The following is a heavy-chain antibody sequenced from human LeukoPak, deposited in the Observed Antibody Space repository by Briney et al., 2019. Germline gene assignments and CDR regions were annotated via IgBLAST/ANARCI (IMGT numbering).Heavy chain of an antibody. CDR3: ARDAYYYDSSGYYGDAFDI. CDR2: ISGSGDNT. D-gene: IGHD3-22*01. CDR1: GFTFSSYA. V-gene: IGHV3-23*01. J-gene: IGHJ3*02. Sequence: GGSLRLSCAASGFTFSSYAMSWVRQAPGKGLEWVSGISGSGDNTYYADSVKGRFTISRDNSKNTLYLQMNSLRAEDTAVYYCARDAYYYDSSGYYGDAFDIWGQGTMVTVSS.